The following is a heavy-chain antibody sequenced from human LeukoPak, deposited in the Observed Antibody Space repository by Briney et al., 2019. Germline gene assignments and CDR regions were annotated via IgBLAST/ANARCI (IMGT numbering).Heavy chain of an antibody. CDR1: GFTFSSYS. V-gene: IGHV3-21*01. CDR3: ARGQRYCTNGVCYPDY. CDR2: TSSSSSYI. J-gene: IGHJ4*02. Sequence: GGSLRLSCAASGFTFSSYSMNWVRQAPGKGLEWVSSTSSSSSYIYYADSVKGRFTISRDNAKNSLYLQMNSLRAEDTAVYYCARGQRYCTNGVCYPDYWGQGTLVTVSS. D-gene: IGHD2-8*01.